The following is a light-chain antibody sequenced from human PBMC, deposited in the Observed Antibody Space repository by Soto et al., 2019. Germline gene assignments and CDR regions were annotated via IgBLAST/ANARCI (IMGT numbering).Light chain of an antibody. J-gene: IGLJ1*01. CDR2: DVS. CDR3: SSYTSSSTF. Sequence: QSALTQPASVSGSPGQSITISCTGTSSEVGGYNYVSWYQQHPGKAPKLMIYDVSNRPSGVSNRFSGSKSGNTASLTISGLQAEDEADYYCSSYTSSSTFFGTGTKVTVL. V-gene: IGLV2-14*01. CDR1: SSEVGGYNY.